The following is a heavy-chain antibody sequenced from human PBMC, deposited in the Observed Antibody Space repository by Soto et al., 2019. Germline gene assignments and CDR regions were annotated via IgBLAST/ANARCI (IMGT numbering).Heavy chain of an antibody. CDR2: INAGNGNT. V-gene: IGHV1-3*01. CDR3: ALDHFDFWSEGLFDF. J-gene: IGHJ5*01. CDR1: GYTFTSYA. D-gene: IGHD3-3*01. Sequence: ASVKVSCKASGYTFTSYAMHWVRQAPGQRLEWMGWINAGNGNTKYSQKFQGRVTITRDTSASTAYMELSSLRSEDTAVYYCALDHFDFWSEGLFDFWGQGSLVTGSS.